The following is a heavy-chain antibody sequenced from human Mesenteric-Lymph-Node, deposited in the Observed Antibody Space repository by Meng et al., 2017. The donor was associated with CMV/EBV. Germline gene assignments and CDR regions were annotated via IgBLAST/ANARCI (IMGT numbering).Heavy chain of an antibody. CDR3: AREEGYCSRTHCFNTAFDY. V-gene: IGHV3-30*04. D-gene: IGHD2-2*01. CDR1: FSNYA. Sequence: FSNYAVHWVRQPPGKGLEWVAFISSDAFNKYYTDSVRGRFTISRDNSKNMLYLQMNSLRVEDSALYYCAREEGYCSRTHCFNTAFDYWGQGTLVTVSS. J-gene: IGHJ4*02. CDR2: ISSDAFNK.